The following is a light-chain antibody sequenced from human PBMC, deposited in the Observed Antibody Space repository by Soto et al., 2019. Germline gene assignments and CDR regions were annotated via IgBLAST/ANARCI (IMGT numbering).Light chain of an antibody. CDR1: SSDVGGYKY. CDR2: GVS. J-gene: IGLJ1*01. V-gene: IGLV2-11*01. CDR3: NSYSRGTTLRV. Sequence: QSVLTQPRSVSGSPGQSVTISCTGTSSDVGGYKYVSWYQQKPGKAPKLIIYGVSRWPSGVPNRFSGSKSGNRASLTISGLQAEDEGDYYCNSYSRGTTLRVFGTGTKLTVL.